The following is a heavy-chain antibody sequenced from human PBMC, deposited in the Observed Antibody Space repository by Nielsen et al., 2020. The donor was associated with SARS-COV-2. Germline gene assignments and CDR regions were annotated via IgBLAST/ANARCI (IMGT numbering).Heavy chain of an antibody. D-gene: IGHD3-10*01. Sequence: SETLSLTCTVSGGSVSSGSYYWSWIRQPPGKGLEWIGYIYYSGSTHYNPSLKSRVTISVDTSKNQFSLKLSSVTAADTAVYYCARDVTMVRGWFDPWGQGTLVTVSS. V-gene: IGHV4-61*01. CDR3: ARDVTMVRGWFDP. CDR2: IYYSGST. J-gene: IGHJ5*02. CDR1: GGSVSSGSYY.